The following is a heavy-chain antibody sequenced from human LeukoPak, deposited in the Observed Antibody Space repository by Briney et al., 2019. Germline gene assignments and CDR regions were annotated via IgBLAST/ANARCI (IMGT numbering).Heavy chain of an antibody. D-gene: IGHD6-19*01. V-gene: IGHV1-18*01. CDR2: ISAYNGNT. J-gene: IGHJ6*02. CDR1: GYTFTSYG. CDR3: ATDTIAVAGLYYYGMDV. Sequence: ASVKVSCKASGYTFTSYGISWVRQAPGQGLEWMGWISAYNGNTNYAQKLQGRVTMTTDTSTSTAYMELSSLRSEDTAVYYCATDTIAVAGLYYYGMDVWGQGTTVTVSS.